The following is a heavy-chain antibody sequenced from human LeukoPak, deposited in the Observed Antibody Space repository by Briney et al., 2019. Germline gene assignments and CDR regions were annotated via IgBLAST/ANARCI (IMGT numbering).Heavy chain of an antibody. CDR1: GFIFSSYA. V-gene: IGHV3-30-3*01. Sequence: GRSLRLSCAASGFIFSSYAVHWVRQAPGKGLEWVASISFDGSNKYYADSVKGRFTISRDNSKNTLYLQMNSLRAEDTAVYYCARQVAGLDYWGQGTLVTVSS. CDR2: ISFDGSNK. D-gene: IGHD6-19*01. CDR3: ARQVAGLDY. J-gene: IGHJ4*02.